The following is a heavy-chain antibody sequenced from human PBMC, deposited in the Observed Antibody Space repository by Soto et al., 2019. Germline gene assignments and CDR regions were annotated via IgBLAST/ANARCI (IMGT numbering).Heavy chain of an antibody. Sequence: SETLSLTCAVYGGSFSGYYWSWIRQPPGKGLEWIGEINHSGSTNYNPSLKSRVTISVDTSKNQFSLKLSSVTAADTAVYYCARGKGYCSSTSCYTPWFDPWGQGALVTVSS. D-gene: IGHD2-2*02. CDR1: GGSFSGYY. CDR3: ARGKGYCSSTSCYTPWFDP. CDR2: INHSGST. V-gene: IGHV4-34*01. J-gene: IGHJ5*02.